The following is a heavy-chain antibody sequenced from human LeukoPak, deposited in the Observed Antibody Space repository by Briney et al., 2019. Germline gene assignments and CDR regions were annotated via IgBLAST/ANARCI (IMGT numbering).Heavy chain of an antibody. J-gene: IGHJ4*02. D-gene: IGHD3-10*01. CDR1: GYTFTSYG. Sequence: ASVKVSCKASGYTFTSYGISWVRQAPGQGLEWMGWISAYNGNTNYAQKLQGRVTMTTDTSTSTAYMELRSLRSDDTAVYYCARDLQWFGESPAPDYWGQGTLVTVSS. CDR2: ISAYNGNT. CDR3: ARDLQWFGESPAPDY. V-gene: IGHV1-18*01.